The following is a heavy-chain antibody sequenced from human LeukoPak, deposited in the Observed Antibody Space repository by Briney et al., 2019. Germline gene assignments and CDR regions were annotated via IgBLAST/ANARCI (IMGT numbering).Heavy chain of an antibody. CDR3: ARRSRTGGAFDI. J-gene: IGHJ3*02. CDR2: ISAYNGNT. D-gene: IGHD6-6*01. CDR1: GYTFTSFG. Sequence: EASVKVSCKASGYTFTSFGINWVRQAPGQGLEWMGWISAYNGNTQYAQKFQGGVTMTTDTFTSTAYMELRSLRSDDTAVYYCARRSRTGGAFDIWGQGTMVTVSS. V-gene: IGHV1-18*04.